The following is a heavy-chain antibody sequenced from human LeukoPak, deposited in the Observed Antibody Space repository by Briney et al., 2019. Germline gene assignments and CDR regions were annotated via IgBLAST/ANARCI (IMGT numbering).Heavy chain of an antibody. D-gene: IGHD3-22*01. V-gene: IGHV4-4*07. CDR2: ISTSGST. J-gene: IGHJ4*02. CDR3: ARVRYSDSSVLTRKRSYYFDY. CDR1: GASISNSY. Sequence: PSETLSLTCTVSGASISNSYWTWIRQPAGKGLESIGHISTSGSTNYNPSLKSRVTMSVDTSKNQFSLKLSSVTAADTAVYYCARVRYSDSSVLTRKRSYYFDYWGQGTLVTVSS.